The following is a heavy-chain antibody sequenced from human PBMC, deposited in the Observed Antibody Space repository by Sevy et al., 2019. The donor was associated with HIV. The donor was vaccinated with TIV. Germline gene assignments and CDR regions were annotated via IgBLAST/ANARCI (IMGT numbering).Heavy chain of an antibody. CDR1: GFTFSSYG. J-gene: IGHJ6*02. D-gene: IGHD3-22*01. V-gene: IGHV3-30*18. CDR2: ISYDGSNK. Sequence: GGSLRLSCAASGFTFSSYGMHWVRQAPGKGLEWVAVISYDGSNKYYADSVKGRFTISRDNSKNTLYLQMNSLRAEDTAVYYCAKSVWLHIYYYYGMDVWGQGTTVTVSS. CDR3: AKSVWLHIYYYYGMDV.